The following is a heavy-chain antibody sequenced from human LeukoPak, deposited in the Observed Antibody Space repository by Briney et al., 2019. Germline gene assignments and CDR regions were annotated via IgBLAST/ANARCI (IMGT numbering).Heavy chain of an antibody. CDR3: ARELSEWQQPEAY. J-gene: IGHJ4*02. CDR1: GFTVSSNY. D-gene: IGHD6-13*01. Sequence: PGGSLRPSCAASGFTVSSNYMSWVRQAPGKGLEWVSVIYSGGSTYYADSVKGRFTISRDNSKNTLYLQMNSLRAEDTAVYYCARELSEWQQPEAYWGQGTLVTVSS. CDR2: IYSGGST. V-gene: IGHV3-53*01.